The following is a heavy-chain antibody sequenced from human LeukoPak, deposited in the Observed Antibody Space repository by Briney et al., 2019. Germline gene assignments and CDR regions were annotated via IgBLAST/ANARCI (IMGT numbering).Heavy chain of an antibody. V-gene: IGHV3-7*05. Sequence: SGGSLRLSCAASGFTFSSYWMTWVRQTPGKGLEWVANIKQDGSGKYYVDSVKGRFTISRDNAKNSLYLQLNSLRGEDTAVYYCARARTTLLTSYYYHGMDVWGQGTTVTVSS. CDR1: GFTFSSYW. CDR3: ARARTTLLTSYYYHGMDV. CDR2: IKQDGSGK. J-gene: IGHJ6*02. D-gene: IGHD3-10*01.